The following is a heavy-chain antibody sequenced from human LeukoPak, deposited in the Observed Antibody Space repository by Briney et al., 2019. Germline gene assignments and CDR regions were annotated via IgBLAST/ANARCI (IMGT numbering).Heavy chain of an antibody. Sequence: ASVTVSCKASGGTFSSYAISWVRQAPGQGLEWMGRIIPILGIANYAQKFQGRVTITADKSTSTAYMELSSLRSEDTAVYYCASGAWGYDFWSGPFDYWGQGTLVTVSS. CDR2: IIPILGIA. CDR1: GGTFSSYA. J-gene: IGHJ4*02. CDR3: ASGAWGYDFWSGPFDY. V-gene: IGHV1-69*04. D-gene: IGHD3-3*01.